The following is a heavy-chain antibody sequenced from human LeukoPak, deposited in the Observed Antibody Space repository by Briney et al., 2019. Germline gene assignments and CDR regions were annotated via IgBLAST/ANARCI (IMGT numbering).Heavy chain of an antibody. D-gene: IGHD1-1*01. CDR1: GYSFTTYW. Sequence: GESLKIFCKGFGYSFTTYWIGWVRQMPGKGLEWMGIIYPRDSDTRYSPSFQGQVTISADKSISTAYLQWSRLKASDTAVYYCARSPTGWFDSWGQGTLVTVSS. CDR3: ARSPTGWFDS. CDR2: IYPRDSDT. V-gene: IGHV5-51*01. J-gene: IGHJ5*01.